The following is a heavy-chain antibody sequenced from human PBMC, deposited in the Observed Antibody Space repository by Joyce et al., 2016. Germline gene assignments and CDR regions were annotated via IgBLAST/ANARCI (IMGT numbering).Heavy chain of an antibody. J-gene: IGHJ5*02. V-gene: IGHV3-21*01. CDR3: ARASASQVASGFDP. D-gene: IGHD2-15*01. CDR2: ISSSNDFG. CDR1: GFTFSTYS. Sequence: EVQLVESGGGLVKPGGSLRLSCAASGFTFSTYSMHWVRQAPGKWLEWVSAISSSNDFGYDCDSRKGRFTISRDNAKNSLYLKMNSLRADDTAVYYCARASASQVASGFDPWGQGTLVTVSS.